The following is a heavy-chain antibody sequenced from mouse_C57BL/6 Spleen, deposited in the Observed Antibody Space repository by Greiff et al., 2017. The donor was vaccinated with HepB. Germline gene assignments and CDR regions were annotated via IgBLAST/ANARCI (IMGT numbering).Heavy chain of an antibody. CDR2: INPYNGGT. V-gene: IGHV1-19*01. CDR3: AIGRDGGESDYDDRDCDY. D-gene: IGHD2-4*01. Sequence: EVQLQQSGPVLVKPGASVKMSCKASGYTFTDYYMNWVKQSHGKSLEWIGVINPYNGGTSSNQKFKGKATLTVDKSSSPSYMELNSLTSEDSAVLDVAIGRDGGESDYDDRDCDYWGQGTTLTVSS. J-gene: IGHJ2*01. CDR1: GYTFTDYY.